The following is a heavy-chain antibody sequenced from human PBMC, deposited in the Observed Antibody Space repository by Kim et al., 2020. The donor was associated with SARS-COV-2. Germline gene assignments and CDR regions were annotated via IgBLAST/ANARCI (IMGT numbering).Heavy chain of an antibody. CDR2: IYYSGST. V-gene: IGHV4-59*01. J-gene: IGHJ4*02. Sequence: SETLSLTCTVSGGSISSYYWSWIRQPPGKGLEWIGYIYYSGSTNYNPSLKSRVTISVDTSKNQFSLKLSSVTAADTAVYYCARANYGSGSYLVDYWGQGTLVTVSS. CDR3: ARANYGSGSYLVDY. D-gene: IGHD3-10*01. CDR1: GGSISSYY.